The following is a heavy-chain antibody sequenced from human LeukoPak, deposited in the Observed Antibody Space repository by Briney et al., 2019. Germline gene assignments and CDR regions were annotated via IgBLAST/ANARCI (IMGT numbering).Heavy chain of an antibody. V-gene: IGHV4-39*01. J-gene: IGHJ4*02. Sequence: SETLSLTCAVSGGSISSGSYSWSWIRQPPGKGLEWIGSIYYSGSTYYNPSLKSRVTISVDTSKNQFSLKLSSVTAADTAVYYCARHVRDSITMIVVVITTFDYWGQGTLVTVSS. CDR1: GGSISSGSYS. CDR3: ARHVRDSITMIVVVITTFDY. D-gene: IGHD3-22*01. CDR2: IYYSGST.